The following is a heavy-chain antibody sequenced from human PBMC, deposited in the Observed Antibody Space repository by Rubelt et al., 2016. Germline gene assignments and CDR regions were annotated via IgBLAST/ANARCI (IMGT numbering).Heavy chain of an antibody. CDR3: AREMVGDAHPVDY. CDR2: ISSSSSTI. Sequence: KGLEWVSYISSSSSTIYYADSVKGRFTISRDNAKNSLYLQMNSLRAEDTAVYYCAREMVGDAHPVDYWGQGTLVTVSS. V-gene: IGHV3-48*04. D-gene: IGHD2-15*01. J-gene: IGHJ4*02.